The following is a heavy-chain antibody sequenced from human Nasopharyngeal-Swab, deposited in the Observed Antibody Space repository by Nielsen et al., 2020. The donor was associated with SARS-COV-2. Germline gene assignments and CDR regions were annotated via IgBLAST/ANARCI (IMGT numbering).Heavy chain of an antibody. D-gene: IGHD4-23*01. V-gene: IGHV1-18*01. CDR3: ASPATVVTLDAFDI. CDR1: GYTLTSND. J-gene: IGHJ3*02. Sequence: ASVKVSCKASGYTLTSNDISGARQAPGQGLEWMGRISAYNGNTNYAQKLQGRVTMTTDTSTSTAYMELRSLRSDDTAVYYCASPATVVTLDAFDIWGQGTMVTVSS. CDR2: ISAYNGNT.